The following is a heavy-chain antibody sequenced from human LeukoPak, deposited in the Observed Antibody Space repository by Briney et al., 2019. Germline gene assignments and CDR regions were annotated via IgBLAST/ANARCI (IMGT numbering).Heavy chain of an antibody. D-gene: IGHD1-1*01. J-gene: IGHJ4*02. CDR3: ARVSRHNFGSFDY. Sequence: GGSLRLSCAASGFTFSTYSMNWVRQAPGKGLEWVSSISSSSTYIYYADSVKGRFTISRDNAKNSLSLQMNSLRAEDTAVYYCARVSRHNFGSFDYWGQGTLVTVSS. V-gene: IGHV3-21*01. CDR2: ISSSSTYI. CDR1: GFTFSTYS.